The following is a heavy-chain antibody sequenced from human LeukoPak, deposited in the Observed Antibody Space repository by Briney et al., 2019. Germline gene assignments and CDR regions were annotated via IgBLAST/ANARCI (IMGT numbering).Heavy chain of an antibody. CDR1: GGSFSGYY. CDR3: ARGIAAAGTWGRADWLDP. D-gene: IGHD6-13*01. J-gene: IGHJ5*02. Sequence: SETLSLTCAVYGGSFSGYYWSWIRQPPGKGLEWIGEINHSGSTNYNPSLKSRVTISVDTSKNQFSLKLSSVTAADTAVYYCARGIAAAGTWGRADWLDPWGQGTLVTVSS. CDR2: INHSGST. V-gene: IGHV4-34*01.